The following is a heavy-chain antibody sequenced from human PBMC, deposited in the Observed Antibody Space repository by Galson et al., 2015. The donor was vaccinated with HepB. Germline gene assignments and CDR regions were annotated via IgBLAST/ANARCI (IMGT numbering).Heavy chain of an antibody. CDR2: IYYSGST. D-gene: IGHD2-2*01. J-gene: IGHJ6*02. CDR1: GGSISGYY. CDR3: AAGDTSCHECCFV. V-gene: IGHV4-59*01. Sequence: QVQVQESGPGLVKPSETLSLTCTVSGGSISGYYWSWIRQPPGKGLEWIGYIYYSGSTNYNPSLKSRVTISVDTSKKQFSLNVRSVTAADTAVYYCAAGDTSCHECCFVWGQGTTVTVSS.